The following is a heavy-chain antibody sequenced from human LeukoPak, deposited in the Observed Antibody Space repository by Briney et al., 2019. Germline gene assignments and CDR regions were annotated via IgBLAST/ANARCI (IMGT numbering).Heavy chain of an antibody. CDR2: IKQDGSEK. CDR3: ARGTYSSSWYGWAPHYYYYYMDV. Sequence: PGGSLRLSCAASGFTFSSYWMSWVRQAPGKGLEWVANIKQDGSEKYYVDSVKGRFTISRDNAKNSLYLQMNSLRAEDTAVYYCARGTYSSSWYGWAPHYYYYYMDVWGKGTTVTVSS. V-gene: IGHV3-7*01. D-gene: IGHD6-13*01. CDR1: GFTFSSYW. J-gene: IGHJ6*03.